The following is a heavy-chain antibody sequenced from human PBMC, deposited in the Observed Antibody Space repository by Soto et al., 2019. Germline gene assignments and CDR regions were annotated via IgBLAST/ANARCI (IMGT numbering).Heavy chain of an antibody. V-gene: IGHV3-74*01. CDR1: GFTFSSYW. J-gene: IGHJ4*02. D-gene: IGHD6-19*01. Sequence: GGSLRLSCAASGFTFSSYWMHWVRQAPGKGLVWVSRINSDGSSTSYADSVKGRFTISRDNAKNTLYLQMNSLRAEDTAVYYCARVVSGCYYFDYWGQGTLVTVSS. CDR3: ARVVSGCYYFDY. CDR2: INSDGSST.